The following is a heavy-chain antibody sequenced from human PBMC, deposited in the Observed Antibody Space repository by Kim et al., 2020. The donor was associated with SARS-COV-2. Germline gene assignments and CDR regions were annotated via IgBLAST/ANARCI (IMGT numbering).Heavy chain of an antibody. J-gene: IGHJ3*02. V-gene: IGHV4-31*03. CDR3: AREQRGRDILTGYYRAFDI. Sequence: SETLSLTCTVSGGSISSGGYYWSWIRQHPGKGLEWIGYIYYSGSTYYNPSLKSRVTISVDTSKNQFSLKLSSVTAADTAVYYCAREQRGRDILTGYYRAFDIWGQGTMVTVSS. D-gene: IGHD3-9*01. CDR2: IYYSGST. CDR1: GGSISSGGYY.